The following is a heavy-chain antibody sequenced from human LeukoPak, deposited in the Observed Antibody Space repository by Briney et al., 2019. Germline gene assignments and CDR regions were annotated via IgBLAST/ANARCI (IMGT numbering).Heavy chain of an antibody. Sequence: GGSLRLSCTAAGFTFGDYAVSWFRQAPGKGLEWVGFITCIAIHGTKEYAASLTGSTSLSRDDSKTIAYLQMSSLKTEDTAVYYCSRGRRSPDSWGQGTLFTV. CDR1: GFTFGDYA. D-gene: IGHD5-24*01. V-gene: IGHV3-49*03. J-gene: IGHJ5*01. CDR3: SRGRRSPDS. CDR2: ITCIAIHGTK.